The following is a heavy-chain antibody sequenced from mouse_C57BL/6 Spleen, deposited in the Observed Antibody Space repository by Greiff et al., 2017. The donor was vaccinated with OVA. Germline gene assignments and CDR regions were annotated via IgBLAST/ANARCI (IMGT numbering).Heavy chain of an antibody. CDR1: GFTFSDYY. Sequence: EVHLVESGGGLVQPGGSLKLSCAASGFTFSDYYMYWVRQTPEKRLEWVAYISNGGGSTYYPDTVKGRFTISRDNAKNTLYLQMSRLKSEDTAMYYCARHGDSNYGGLFAYWGQGTLVTVSA. CDR3: ARHGDSNYGGLFAY. V-gene: IGHV5-12*01. CDR2: ISNGGGST. D-gene: IGHD2-5*01. J-gene: IGHJ3*01.